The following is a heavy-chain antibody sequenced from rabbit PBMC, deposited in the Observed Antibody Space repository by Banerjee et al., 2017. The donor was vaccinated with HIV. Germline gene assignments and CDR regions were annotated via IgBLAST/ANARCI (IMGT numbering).Heavy chain of an antibody. CDR3: ARDLSSSGWSDFAL. CDR1: GFTLSNYW. J-gene: IGHJ3*01. V-gene: IGHV1S40*01. Sequence: QSLEESGGDLVKPGASLTLTCKASGFTLSNYWICWVRQAPGKGLEWIACIYTGDGNTHYASWAKGRFTISKTSSTVDLKMTSLTAADTATYFCARDLSSSGWSDFALWGQGTLVTVS. CDR2: IYTGDGNT. D-gene: IGHD4-1*01.